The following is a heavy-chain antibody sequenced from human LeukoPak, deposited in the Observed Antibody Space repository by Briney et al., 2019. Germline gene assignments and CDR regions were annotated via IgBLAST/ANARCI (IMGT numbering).Heavy chain of an antibody. D-gene: IGHD2-2*01. CDR3: ARIAGYCSSTSCYAFDI. V-gene: IGHV5-51*01. Sequence: PGESLKISCQGSGYTFPIYWIGWVRQTPGKGLEWMGIIYPSDSHTIYSPSFQGQVTVSADKSISTAYLQWSSLKASDTAMYYCARIAGYCSSTSCYAFDIWGQGTMVTVSS. CDR1: GYTFPIYW. J-gene: IGHJ3*02. CDR2: IYPSDSHT.